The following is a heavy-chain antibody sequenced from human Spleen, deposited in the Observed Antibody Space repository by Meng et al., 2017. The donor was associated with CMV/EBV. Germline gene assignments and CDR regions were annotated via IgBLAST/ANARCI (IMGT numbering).Heavy chain of an antibody. Sequence: GESLKISCVDSGFTFNSYAMYWVRQAPGKGLEYVAGISSKGDSIYYVDSVKGRFTISRDNSKNTVSLQMGSLRAEDTAVYYCARVGEPGYFDYWGQGTLVTVSS. V-gene: IGHV3-64*02. CDR1: GFTFNSYA. CDR3: ARVGEPGYFDY. J-gene: IGHJ4*02. D-gene: IGHD3-10*01. CDR2: ISSKGDSI.